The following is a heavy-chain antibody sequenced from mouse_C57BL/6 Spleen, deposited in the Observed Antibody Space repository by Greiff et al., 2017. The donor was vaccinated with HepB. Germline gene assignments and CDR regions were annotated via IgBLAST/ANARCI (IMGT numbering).Heavy chain of an antibody. CDR1: GFTFSSYA. CDR3: LYDYDGLWYFDV. V-gene: IGHV5-4*01. Sequence: EVQVVESGGGLVKPGGSLKLSCAASGFTFSSYAMSWVRQTPEKRLEWVATISDGGSYTYYPDNVKGRFTISRDNAKNNLYLQMSHLKSEDTAMYYCLYDYDGLWYFDVWGTGTTVTVSS. CDR2: ISDGGSYT. D-gene: IGHD2-4*01. J-gene: IGHJ1*03.